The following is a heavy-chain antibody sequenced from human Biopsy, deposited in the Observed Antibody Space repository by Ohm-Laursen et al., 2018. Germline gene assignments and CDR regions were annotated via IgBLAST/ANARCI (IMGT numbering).Heavy chain of an antibody. CDR1: SGSFTGHY. D-gene: IGHD3-22*01. V-gene: IGHV4-4*07. Sequence: SETLSLTCTVSSGSFTGHYWSWIRQPAGKGLEWIGRIYPGGSTNYNPSLKSRVTMSVDTSKKQLSLRLRSVTAADTAMYYCASVVLGPTNDAFDLWGQGTMVVVSS. J-gene: IGHJ3*01. CDR2: IYPGGST. CDR3: ASVVLGPTNDAFDL.